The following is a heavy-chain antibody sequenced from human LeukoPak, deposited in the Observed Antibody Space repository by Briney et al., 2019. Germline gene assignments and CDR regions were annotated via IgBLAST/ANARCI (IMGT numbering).Heavy chain of an antibody. D-gene: IGHD3-3*01. CDR2: IYTSGST. Sequence: SQTLSLTCTVSGGSISSGSYYWSWIRQPAGKGLEWIGRIYTSGSTNYNPSLKSRVTISVDTSKNQFSLKLSSVTAADTAVYYCARVKGDFWSGSSSDYWGQGTLVTVSS. J-gene: IGHJ4*02. CDR1: GGSISSGSYY. CDR3: ARVKGDFWSGSSSDY. V-gene: IGHV4-61*02.